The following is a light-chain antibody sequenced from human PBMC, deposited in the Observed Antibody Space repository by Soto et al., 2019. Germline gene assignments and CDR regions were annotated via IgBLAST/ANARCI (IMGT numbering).Light chain of an antibody. CDR1: QSVSSY. Sequence: EIVLTQSPATLSLSPGERATLSCRASQSVSSYLAWYQQKPGQAPRLLIYDASNRATGIPARFSGSGSGTDFTLTISRLEPEDSAVYYCHHYDSSPPYTFGQGTKVDIK. V-gene: IGKV3-11*01. CDR3: HHYDSSPPYT. CDR2: DAS. J-gene: IGKJ2*01.